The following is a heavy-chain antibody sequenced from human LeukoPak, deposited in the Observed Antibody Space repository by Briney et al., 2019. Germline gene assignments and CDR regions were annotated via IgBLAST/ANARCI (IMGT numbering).Heavy chain of an antibody. V-gene: IGHV4-59*01. J-gene: IGHJ4*02. Sequence: SETLSLTCSVSGGSFEHYFWSWIRQPPGKGLEWIGYVYYSGSTDYSPSLKSRLTISADTSKNQFSLKLSSVTAADTAVYYCASHRRSHGSEYWGQGTLVTVSS. D-gene: IGHD3-10*01. CDR1: GGSFEHYF. CDR3: ASHRRSHGSEY. CDR2: VYYSGST.